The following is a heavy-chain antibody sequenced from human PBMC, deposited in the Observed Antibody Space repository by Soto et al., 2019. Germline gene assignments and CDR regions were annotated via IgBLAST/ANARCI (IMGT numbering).Heavy chain of an antibody. J-gene: IGHJ5*02. Sequence: QVQLVQSGAEVKKPGSSVKVSCKASGGTFSSYAITWVRQAPGQGLEWMGGIIPIFGTANYAQQFQGRVTITADESLTTAYMELSRLTSEDTAVYYWARDFPSSSSDPWGQGTLVTVSS. CDR2: IIPIFGTA. CDR1: GGTFSSYA. V-gene: IGHV1-69*01. CDR3: ARDFPSSSSDP.